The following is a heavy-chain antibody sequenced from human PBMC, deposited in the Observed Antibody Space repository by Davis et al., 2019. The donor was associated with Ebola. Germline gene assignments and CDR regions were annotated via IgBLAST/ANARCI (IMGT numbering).Heavy chain of an antibody. V-gene: IGHV1-2*04. D-gene: IGHD2-15*01. J-gene: IGHJ6*02. CDR1: GYTFTGYY. CDR3: ARDPPSVAANSFGMDV. Sequence: AASVKVSCKASGYTFTGYYMHWVRQAPGQGLEWMGWINPNSGGTNYAQKFQGWVTMTRDTSISTAYMELSRLRSDDTAVYYCARDPPSVAANSFGMDVWGQGTTVTVSS. CDR2: INPNSGGT.